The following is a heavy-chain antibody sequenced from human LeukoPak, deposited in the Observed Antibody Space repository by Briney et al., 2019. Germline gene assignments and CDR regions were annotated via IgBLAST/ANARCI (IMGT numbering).Heavy chain of an antibody. CDR2: MNPNSGNT. D-gene: IGHD3-3*01. Sequence: GASVKVSCKASGYTFTSYDINWVRQATGQGVEWMGWMNPNSGNTGYAQKFQGRVTMTRNTSISTAYMELSSLRSGDTAVYYCARDGGTELQYDFWSGLWYYYYMDVWGKGTTVTVSS. CDR1: GYTFTSYD. J-gene: IGHJ6*03. CDR3: ARDGGTELQYDFWSGLWYYYYMDV. V-gene: IGHV1-8*01.